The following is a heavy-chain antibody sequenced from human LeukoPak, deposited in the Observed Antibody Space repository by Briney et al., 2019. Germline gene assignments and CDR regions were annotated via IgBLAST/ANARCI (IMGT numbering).Heavy chain of an antibody. D-gene: IGHD5-18*01. CDR1: GGSISSSNYY. CDR3: ARHVYVVGDTAMVNNAFDI. CDR2: IYYSGST. Sequence: PSETLSLTCTVSGGSISSSNYYWGWIRQPPGKGLEWIGSIYYSGSTYYNPSLKSRVTISVDTSKNQFSLKLSSVTAADTALYYCARHVYVVGDTAMVNNAFDIWGQGTMVTVSS. V-gene: IGHV4-39*01. J-gene: IGHJ3*02.